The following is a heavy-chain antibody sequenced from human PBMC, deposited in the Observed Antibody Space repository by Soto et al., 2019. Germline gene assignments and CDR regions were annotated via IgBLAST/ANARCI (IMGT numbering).Heavy chain of an antibody. CDR2: IYSDGST. D-gene: IGHD4-17*01. CDR3: ARDTDYTIDYHWYFDL. J-gene: IGHJ2*01. V-gene: IGHV3-23*03. CDR1: GFTFSSYA. Sequence: EVQLLESGGGLVQPGGSLRLSCAASGFTFSSYAMSWVRQAPGKGLEWVSVIYSDGSTFYADSLKGRFTISRDNSKNTLYLQMNSLRAEDTAVYYCARDTDYTIDYHWYFDLWGRGTLVTVSS.